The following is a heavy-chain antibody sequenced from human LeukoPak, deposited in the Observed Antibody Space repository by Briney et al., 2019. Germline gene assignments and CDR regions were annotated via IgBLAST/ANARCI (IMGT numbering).Heavy chain of an antibody. Sequence: ASVKVSCKAPGGTFSSYAISWVRQAPGQGLEWMGGIIPIFGTANYAQKFQGRVTITADESTSTAYMALSSLRSEDTVVYYCARGREMATIDYWGQGTLVTVSS. CDR2: IIPIFGTA. J-gene: IGHJ4*02. V-gene: IGHV1-69*13. D-gene: IGHD5-24*01. CDR1: GGTFSSYA. CDR3: ARGREMATIDY.